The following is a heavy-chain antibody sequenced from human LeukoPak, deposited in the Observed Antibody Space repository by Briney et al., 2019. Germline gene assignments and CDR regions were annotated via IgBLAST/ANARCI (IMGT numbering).Heavy chain of an antibody. CDR2: ISAYNGNT. V-gene: IGHV1-18*01. CDR1: GYTFTSYG. Sequence: GASVKVSCKASGYTFTSYGISWVRQAPGQGLEWMGWISAYNGNTNYEQKLHGRVTMTTDTSTSTASMELRSLRPDDTAVYYCARERSVGAIRYNWFDTWGQGNLVTVSA. D-gene: IGHD1-26*01. J-gene: IGHJ5*02. CDR3: ARERSVGAIRYNWFDT.